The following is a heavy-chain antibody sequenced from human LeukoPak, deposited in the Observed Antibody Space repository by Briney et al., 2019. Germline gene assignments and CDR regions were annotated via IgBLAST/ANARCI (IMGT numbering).Heavy chain of an antibody. J-gene: IGHJ5*02. D-gene: IGHD6-19*01. CDR2: IWYDGSNK. CDR1: GFTFSSYG. CDR3: AKDGYSSGWEPKNWFDP. Sequence: PGGSLRLSCAASGFTFSSYGMHWVRQAPGKGLEWVAVIWYDGSNKYYADSVKGRFTISRDNSKNTLYLQMNSLRAEDTAVYYCAKDGYSSGWEPKNWFDPWGQGTLVTVSS. V-gene: IGHV3-33*06.